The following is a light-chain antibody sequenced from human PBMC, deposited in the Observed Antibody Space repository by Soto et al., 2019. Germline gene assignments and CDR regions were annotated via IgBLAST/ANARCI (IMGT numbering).Light chain of an antibody. V-gene: IGKV1-27*01. CDR1: QGISNN. Sequence: DIPMTQSPSSLSASVGDRVTITCRASQGISNNLAWYQQNPAKDPKLLLYAASTLRSWVPFRCSGSGSGTNFTLIISSLQPEDVATYYCQKYNSAPFTFGPGTKVDIK. CDR3: QKYNSAPFT. J-gene: IGKJ3*01. CDR2: AAS.